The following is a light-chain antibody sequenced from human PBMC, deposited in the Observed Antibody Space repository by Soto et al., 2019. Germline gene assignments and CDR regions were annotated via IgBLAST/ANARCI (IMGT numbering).Light chain of an antibody. V-gene: IGKV1-39*01. CDR1: QHIATS. CDR2: GAS. J-gene: IGKJ1*01. Sequence: DLQMTQSPSLLSASIGDRVTITCRASQHIATSLSWFQHKVGKAPTLLIYGASALQSGVPSRFSGSGSGTHFTLTISGLQPEDVATYYCQQSSSVPRTFGQGTRVDLK. CDR3: QQSSSVPRT.